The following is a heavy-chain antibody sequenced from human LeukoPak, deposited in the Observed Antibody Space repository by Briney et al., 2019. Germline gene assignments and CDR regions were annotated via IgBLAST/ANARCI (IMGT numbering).Heavy chain of an antibody. J-gene: IGHJ4*02. CDR2: ISSSASSI. Sequence: GGSLRLSCAASGFTFSDYYMSWIRQAPGKGLEWVSYISSSASSIYYADSVKGRFTISRDNVKNSLYLQMNSLRAEDTAVYYCARDWGVGRRDYWGQGTLITVSS. CDR3: ARDWGVGRRDY. D-gene: IGHD3-10*01. CDR1: GFTFSDYY. V-gene: IGHV3-11*01.